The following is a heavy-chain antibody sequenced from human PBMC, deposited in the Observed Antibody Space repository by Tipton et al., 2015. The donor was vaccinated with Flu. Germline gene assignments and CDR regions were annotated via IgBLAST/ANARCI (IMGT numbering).Heavy chain of an antibody. Sequence: GLVKPSETLSLTCTVSGASISSGSYYWSWIRQPAGKGLEWIGRIYTSGTTNYNPSLKSRVTISVDTSKMQFSLILSSVTAADTAVYYCVRLGWFQYVDSWGQGTLVTVSS. V-gene: IGHV4-61*02. CDR1: GASISSGSYY. J-gene: IGHJ4*02. CDR3: VRLGWFQYVDS. CDR2: IYTSGTT. D-gene: IGHD3-10*01.